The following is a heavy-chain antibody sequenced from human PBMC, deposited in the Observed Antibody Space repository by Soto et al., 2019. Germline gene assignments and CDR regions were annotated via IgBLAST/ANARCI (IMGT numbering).Heavy chain of an antibody. CDR1: GGTFSSYA. CDR3: ARDFTIFGVATGNEGLGGMDV. Sequence: QVQLVQSGAEVKKPGSSVKVSCKASGGTFSSYAISWVRQAPGQGLEWMGGIIPIFGTANYAQKFQGRVTITADESTSTAYMELSSLRSEDTAVYYCARDFTIFGVATGNEGLGGMDVWGQGTTVTVSS. CDR2: IIPIFGTA. V-gene: IGHV1-69*01. J-gene: IGHJ6*02. D-gene: IGHD3-3*01.